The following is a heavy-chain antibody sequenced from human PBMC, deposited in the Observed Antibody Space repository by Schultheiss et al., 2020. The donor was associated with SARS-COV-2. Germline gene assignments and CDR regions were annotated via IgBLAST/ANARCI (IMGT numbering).Heavy chain of an antibody. CDR3: ARAGGVVPAAFYY. CDR2: INSDGSST. CDR1: GFTFSSYW. J-gene: IGHJ4*02. D-gene: IGHD2-2*01. Sequence: GGSLRLSCAASGFTFSSYWMHWVRQAPGKGLVWVSRINSDGSSTSYADSVKGRFTISRDNAKNTLYLQMNSLKTEDTAVYYCARAGGVVPAAFYYWGQGTLVTVSS. V-gene: IGHV3-74*01.